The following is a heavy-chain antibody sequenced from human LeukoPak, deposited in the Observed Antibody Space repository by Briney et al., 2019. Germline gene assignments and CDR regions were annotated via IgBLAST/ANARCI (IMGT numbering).Heavy chain of an antibody. CDR2: IKQDGSEK. V-gene: IGHV3-7*01. Sequence: GGSLRLSCAASGFTFSSLNMNWVRQAPGKGLEWVANIKQDGSEKYYVDSVKGRFTVSRDNAKNSLHLHMNSLRAEDTAVYYCARLRYYGMDVWGQGTTVTVSS. J-gene: IGHJ6*02. CDR1: GFTFSSLN. CDR3: ARLRYYGMDV.